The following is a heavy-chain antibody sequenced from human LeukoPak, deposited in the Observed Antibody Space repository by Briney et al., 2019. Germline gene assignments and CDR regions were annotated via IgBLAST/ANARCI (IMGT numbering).Heavy chain of an antibody. CDR1: GYTFTSYG. CDR2: ISAYNGNT. D-gene: IGHD1-26*01. V-gene: IGHV1-18*01. CDR3: ARDADRHSGSYYMLSAFDY. Sequence: ASVKVSCKASGYTFTSYGISWVRQAPGQGLEWMGWISAYNGNTNYAQKLQGRVTMTTDTSTSTAYMELRSLRSDDTAVYYCARDADRHSGSYYMLSAFDYWGQGTLVTVSS. J-gene: IGHJ4*02.